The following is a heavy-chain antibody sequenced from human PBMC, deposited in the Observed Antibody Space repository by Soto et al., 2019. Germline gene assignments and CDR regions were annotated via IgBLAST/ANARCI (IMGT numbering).Heavy chain of an antibody. CDR2: IYPGDSDT. CDR1: GYSFSDYW. D-gene: IGHD1-26*01. V-gene: IGHV5-51*01. CDR3: ARRGGSYQADY. J-gene: IGHJ4*02. Sequence: XEFLKISFKGSGYSFSDYWIGWVRQMPGKGLEWMGIIYPGDSDTIYSPSFQGQVTISADKSISTAYLQWSGLKASDTAVFYCARRGGSYQADYWGQGTLVTVSS.